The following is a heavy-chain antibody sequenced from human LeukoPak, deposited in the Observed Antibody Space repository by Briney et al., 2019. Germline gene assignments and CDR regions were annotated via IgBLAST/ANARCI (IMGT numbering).Heavy chain of an antibody. J-gene: IGHJ4*02. CDR3: ARGVGGIDYFAY. CDR2: ISAYNGNT. V-gene: IGHV1-18*01. CDR1: GYTFSTYG. D-gene: IGHD4-23*01. Sequence: ASVKVSCKASGYTFSTYGISWARQAPGQGLEWMGWISAYNGNTNYAQKFQGRVTMTTDTSTSTAYMELRSLRSDDTAVYYCARGVGGIDYFAYWGQGTLVTVSS.